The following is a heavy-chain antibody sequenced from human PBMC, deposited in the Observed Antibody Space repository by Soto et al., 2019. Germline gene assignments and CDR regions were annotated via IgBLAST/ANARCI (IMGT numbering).Heavy chain of an antibody. D-gene: IGHD1-26*01. CDR1: GFTFRTYT. Sequence: VQLVESGGGLVKPGGSLRLSCISSGFTFRTYTMNWVRQAPGKGLEWVSGIRGFSPYTFYAESVKGRFTISRDNAKKSLYLQLKSLRAEDTAVYYCARDREWEPSQEGFDYWGQGTLVTVSS. CDR2: IRGFSPYT. J-gene: IGHJ4*02. CDR3: ARDREWEPSQEGFDY. V-gene: IGHV3-21*04.